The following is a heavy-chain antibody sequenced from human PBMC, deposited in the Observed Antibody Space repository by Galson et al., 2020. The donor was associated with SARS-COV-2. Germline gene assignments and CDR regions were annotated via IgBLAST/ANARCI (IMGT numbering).Heavy chain of an antibody. D-gene: IGHD1-26*01. CDR3: ARVVGATPSAY. CDR2: ISAYNGNT. V-gene: IGHV1-18*01. CDR1: GYTFTTYG. J-gene: IGHJ4*02. Sequence: ASVKVSCKASGYTFTTYGFIWVRQAPGQGLEWMGWISAYNGNTNYPQRLQGRVTMTTDTSTSTAYMELTSLRSDDTAVYYCARVVGATPSAYWGQGTLVTVSS.